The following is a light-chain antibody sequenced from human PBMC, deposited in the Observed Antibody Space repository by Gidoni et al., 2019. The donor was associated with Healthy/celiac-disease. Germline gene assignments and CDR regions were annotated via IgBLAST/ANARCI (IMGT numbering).Light chain of an antibody. CDR1: SSNIGSNT. CDR3: SAWDDSLNGPL. V-gene: IGLV1-44*01. Sequence: QSVLTQPPSASGTPAQRVTISCSGSSSNIGSNTVNWYQQPPGTAPKLLIYSNIQRPSGVPNRFSGSKSGTSASLAISGLQSEDEADYYCSAWDDSLNGPLFGTGTKVTVL. J-gene: IGLJ1*01. CDR2: SNI.